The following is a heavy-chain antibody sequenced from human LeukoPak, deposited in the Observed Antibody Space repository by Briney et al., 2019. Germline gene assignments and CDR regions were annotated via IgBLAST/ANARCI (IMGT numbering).Heavy chain of an antibody. Sequence: ASVKVSCKVSGYTLTELSMHWVRQAPGKGLGWMGGFDPEDGETIYAQTFQGRVTMTRDTSISTAYMEPSRLRSDDTAVYYCARDRGSGYISYIDVWGKGTTVTISS. CDR3: ARDRGSGYISYIDV. V-gene: IGHV1-24*01. D-gene: IGHD5-12*01. CDR1: GYTLTELS. CDR2: FDPEDGET. J-gene: IGHJ6*03.